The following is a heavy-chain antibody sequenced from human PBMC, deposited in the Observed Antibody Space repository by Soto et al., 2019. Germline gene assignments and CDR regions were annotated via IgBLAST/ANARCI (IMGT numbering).Heavy chain of an antibody. CDR2: INHSGST. D-gene: IGHD3-10*01. CDR1: GGSFSGYY. V-gene: IGHV4-34*01. CDR3: ARVPGTYYYGSGSYYTYYFDY. J-gene: IGHJ4*02. Sequence: SETLSLTCAVYGGSFSGYYWSWIRQPPGKGLEWIGEINHSGSTNYNPSLKSRVTISVDTSKNQFSLKLSSVTAADTAVYYCARVPGTYYYGSGSYYTYYFDYWGQGTLVTVS.